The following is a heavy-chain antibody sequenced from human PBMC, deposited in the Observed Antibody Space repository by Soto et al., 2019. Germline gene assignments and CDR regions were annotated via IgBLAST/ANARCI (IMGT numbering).Heavy chain of an antibody. CDR1: GFTFSSYS. CDR3: ATATWYYYDSSGYPNSHFDL. J-gene: IGHJ2*01. V-gene: IGHV3-48*01. Sequence: EVQLVESGGGLVQPGGSLRLSCAASGFTFSSYSMNWVRQAPGKGLEWVSYISSSSSTIYYADSVKGRFTISRDNAKNSLYLQMNSLRAEDTAVYYCATATWYYYDSSGYPNSHFDLWGRGTLVTVSS. CDR2: ISSSSSTI. D-gene: IGHD3-22*01.